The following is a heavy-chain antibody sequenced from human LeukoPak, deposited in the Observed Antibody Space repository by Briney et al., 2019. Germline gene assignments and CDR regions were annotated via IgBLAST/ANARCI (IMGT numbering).Heavy chain of an antibody. V-gene: IGHV3-9*01. Sequence: GRSLRLSCAASGFTFDDYAMHWVRQAPGKGLEWVSGISWNSGSIGYADSVKGRFTISRDNAKNSLYLQMNSLRAEDTASYYCAKDRGYYYYYYGMDVWGQGTTVTVSS. CDR2: ISWNSGSI. CDR1: GFTFDDYA. J-gene: IGHJ6*02. CDR3: AKDRGYYYYYYGMDV.